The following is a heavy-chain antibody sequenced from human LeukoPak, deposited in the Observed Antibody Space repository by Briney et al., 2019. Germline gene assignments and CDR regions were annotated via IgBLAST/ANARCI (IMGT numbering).Heavy chain of an antibody. Sequence: PSETLSLTCTVSGGSISSGGYCWSWIRQHPGKGLEWIGYIYYSGSTYYNPSLKSRLTISVDTSKNQFSLKLSPVTAADTAVYYCARASRITIFGVVSYYFDYWGQGTLVTVSS. J-gene: IGHJ4*02. D-gene: IGHD3-3*01. CDR1: GGSISSGGYC. CDR3: ARASRITIFGVVSYYFDY. CDR2: IYYSGST. V-gene: IGHV4-31*03.